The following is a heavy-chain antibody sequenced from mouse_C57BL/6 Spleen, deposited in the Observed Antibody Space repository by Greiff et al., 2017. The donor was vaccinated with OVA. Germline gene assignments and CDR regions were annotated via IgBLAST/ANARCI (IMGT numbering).Heavy chain of an antibody. CDR1: GFTFSDYG. V-gene: IGHV5-17*01. J-gene: IGHJ3*01. CDR3: ARSYDGLLRGFAY. CDR2: ISSGSSTI. Sequence: DVKLVESGGGLVKPGGSLKLSCAASGFTFSDYGMHWVRQAPEKGLEWVAYISSGSSTIYYADTVKGRFTISRDNAKNTLFLQMTSLRSEDTAMYYCARSYDGLLRGFAYWGQGTLVTVSA. D-gene: IGHD1-1*01.